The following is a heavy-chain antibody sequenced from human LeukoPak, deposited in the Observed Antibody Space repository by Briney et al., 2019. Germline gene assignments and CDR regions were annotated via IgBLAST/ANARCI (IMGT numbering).Heavy chain of an antibody. CDR1: GGSFSGYY. J-gene: IGHJ4*02. V-gene: IGHV4-34*01. Sequence: PSETLSLTCAVYGGSFSGYYWSWIRQPPGKGLEWIGEINHSGSTNYDPSLKSRVTISVDTSKNQFSLKLSSVTAADTAVYYCARVRTAPSLLWFREGYLDYWGQGTLVTVSS. D-gene: IGHD3-10*01. CDR3: ARVRTAPSLLWFREGYLDY. CDR2: INHSGST.